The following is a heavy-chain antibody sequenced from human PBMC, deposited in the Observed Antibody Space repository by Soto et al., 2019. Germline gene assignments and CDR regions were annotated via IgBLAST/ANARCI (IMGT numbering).Heavy chain of an antibody. V-gene: IGHV1-18*01. CDR3: ARGTYDYYDSSGYLEEGSYFDS. CDR2: INTYNGNT. Sequence: APVKVSCKASGYTFTRYGIGWARQAPEQGLEWMGWINTYNGNTNYAQNVQGRVTLTTDTSTSTAYMELRSLRSEDPAVYYCARGTYDYYDSSGYLEEGSYFDSWGQGPLVTVSS. CDR1: GYTFTRYG. J-gene: IGHJ4*02. D-gene: IGHD3-22*01.